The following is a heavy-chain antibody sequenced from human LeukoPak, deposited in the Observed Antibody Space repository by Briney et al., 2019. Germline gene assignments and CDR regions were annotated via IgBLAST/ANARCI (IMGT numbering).Heavy chain of an antibody. CDR3: VREIGDPSSSWNEAFDI. CDR2: ISSTGSLI. V-gene: IGHV3-21*01. D-gene: IGHD1-1*01. Sequence: GGSLRLSCAASGFTFNIYAMTWVRQAPGKGLEWLSSISSTGSLIYYADSVKGRFTVFRDNAKNSVYLQMNSLRADDTAMYYCVREIGDPSSSWNEAFDIWGQGTMVTVSS. J-gene: IGHJ3*02. CDR1: GFTFNIYA.